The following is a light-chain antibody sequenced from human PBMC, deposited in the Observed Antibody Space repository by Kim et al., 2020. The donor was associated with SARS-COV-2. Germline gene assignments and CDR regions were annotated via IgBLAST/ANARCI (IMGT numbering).Light chain of an antibody. V-gene: IGLV3-1*01. CDR1: KLGHKY. CDR3: LTWDTNTYV. Sequence: SYELTQPPSVSVSPGQTASITCSGNKLGHKYVSWYQQKSGQSPVLVIVQDAKRPSGIPERFSGSNSGNTATLTISGTQATDEADYYCLTWDTNTYVFGSGTKVTVL. J-gene: IGLJ1*01. CDR2: QDA.